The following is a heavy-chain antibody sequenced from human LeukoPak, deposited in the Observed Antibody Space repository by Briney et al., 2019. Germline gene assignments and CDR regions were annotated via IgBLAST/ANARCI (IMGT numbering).Heavy chain of an antibody. J-gene: IGHJ4*02. CDR3: AKAPRRTVTTMSFDY. Sequence: GGSLRLSCAASGFTFSSYAMSWVRQAPGKGREWVSAISGSGGSTYYADSVKGRFTISRDNSKNTLYLQMNSLRAEDTAVYYCAKAPRRTVTTMSFDYWGQGTLVTVSS. CDR1: GFTFSSYA. V-gene: IGHV3-23*01. D-gene: IGHD4-17*01. CDR2: ISGSGGST.